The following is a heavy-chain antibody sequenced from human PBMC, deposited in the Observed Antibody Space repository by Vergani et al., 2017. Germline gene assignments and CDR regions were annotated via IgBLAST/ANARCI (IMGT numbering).Heavy chain of an antibody. V-gene: IGHV2-5*04. CDR2: IYWNDDQ. J-gene: IGHJ6*03. Sequence: QITLKESGPTLVKPTQTLTLTCTFSGFSLNTRGVSVAWIRQPPGKALDWLALIYWNDDQHYSPSLNNRVTITKDTSKNQVVLTMTNMDYVDTGTYYCVYRKTQGGTTVCFYPFYYYYYMDVCGKGTTVAVSS. CDR3: VYRKTQGGTTVCFYPFYYYYYMDV. CDR1: GFSLNTRGVS. D-gene: IGHD1-7*01.